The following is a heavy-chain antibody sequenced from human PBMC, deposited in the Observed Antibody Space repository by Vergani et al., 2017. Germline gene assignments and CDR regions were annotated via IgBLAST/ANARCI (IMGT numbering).Heavy chain of an antibody. V-gene: IGHV3-9*01. CDR2: ISWNSGSI. Sequence: EVQLVESGGGLVQPGRSLRLSCAASGFTFDDYAMHWVRQAPGKGLEWVSGISWNSGSIGYADSVKGRFTISRDNAKNSLYLQMNSLRAEDTALYYCAKELTGALDYWGQGTLVTVSS. CDR3: AKELTGALDY. J-gene: IGHJ4*02. D-gene: IGHD7-27*01. CDR1: GFTFDDYA.